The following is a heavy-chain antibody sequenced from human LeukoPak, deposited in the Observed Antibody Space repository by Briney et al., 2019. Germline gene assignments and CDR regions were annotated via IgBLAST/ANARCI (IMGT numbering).Heavy chain of an antibody. CDR3: ARDGYDVDTAMVVPFDY. V-gene: IGHV3-21*01. J-gene: IGHJ4*02. Sequence: GGSLRLSCAASGFTFSSYSMNWVRQAPGKGLEWVSSISSSSSYIYYADSVKGRFTISRDNAKNSLYLQMNSLRAEDTAVYYCARDGYDVDTAMVVPFDYWGQGTLVTV. CDR2: ISSSSSYI. D-gene: IGHD5-18*01. CDR1: GFTFSSYS.